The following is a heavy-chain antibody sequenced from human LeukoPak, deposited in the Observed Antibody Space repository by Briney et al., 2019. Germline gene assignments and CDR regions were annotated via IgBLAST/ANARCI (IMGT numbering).Heavy chain of an antibody. CDR2: ISYDGSNK. J-gene: IGHJ4*02. CDR3: ATEHRADPTYYDFWSGYSPVYYFDY. CDR1: GFTFSSYG. D-gene: IGHD3-3*01. V-gene: IGHV3-30*03. Sequence: GGSLRLSCAASGFTFSSYGMHWVREAPGKGLEWVAVISYDGSNKYYADSVKGRFTISRDNSKNTLYLQMNSLRAEDTAVYYCATEHRADPTYYDFWSGYSPVYYFDYWGQGTLVTVSS.